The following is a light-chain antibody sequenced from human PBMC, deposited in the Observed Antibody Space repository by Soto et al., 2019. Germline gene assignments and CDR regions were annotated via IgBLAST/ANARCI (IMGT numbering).Light chain of an antibody. CDR3: QGSYSIPWT. CDR1: QSISSY. V-gene: IGKV1-39*01. CDR2: AAS. J-gene: IGKJ1*01. Sequence: DIQMTQSPSSLSASVGDRVTITCRASQSISSYLNWYQQKPGKAPKVLIYAASSLQSGISSRFSGSGSGTDFTLTISSLQAEDFGTYYCQGSYSIPWTLGQGTKVE.